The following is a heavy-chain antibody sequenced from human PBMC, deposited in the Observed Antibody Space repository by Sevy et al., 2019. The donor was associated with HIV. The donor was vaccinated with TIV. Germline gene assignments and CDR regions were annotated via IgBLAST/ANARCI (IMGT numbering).Heavy chain of an antibody. CDR1: GFTFSSYW. J-gene: IGHJ4*02. Sequence: GGSLRLSCAASGFTFSSYWMHWVRQAPGKGLVWVSGISDRGDTTYYADSVKGRFTISRDNSKNTLFLQMNSLRADDTALYYCAKDRASYSTYYFDYWGQRTLVTVSS. CDR3: AKDRASYSTYYFDY. D-gene: IGHD2-15*01. CDR2: ISDRGDTT. V-gene: IGHV3-23*01.